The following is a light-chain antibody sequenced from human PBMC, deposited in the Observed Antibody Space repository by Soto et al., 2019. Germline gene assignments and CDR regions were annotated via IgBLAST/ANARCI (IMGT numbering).Light chain of an antibody. V-gene: IGLV2-14*01. Sequence: QSALTQPASVSGSPGQSITISCTGTSSDVGGYNYVSWYQQHPGKAPKLMIYEVRNRPSGISNRFSGSKSGYTASLTISGLQAEDEADYHCSSYTSAGTLVFGGGTKLTVL. CDR1: SSDVGGYNY. CDR2: EVR. J-gene: IGLJ2*01. CDR3: SSYTSAGTLV.